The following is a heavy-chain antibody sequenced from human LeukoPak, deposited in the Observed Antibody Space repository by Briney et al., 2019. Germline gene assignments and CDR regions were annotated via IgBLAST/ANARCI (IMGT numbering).Heavy chain of an antibody. J-gene: IGHJ5*02. D-gene: IGHD2-2*01. CDR2: INHSGST. V-gene: IGHV4-34*01. Sequence: PSETLSLTCAVYGESFSAYSWNWIRQSPGKGLEWIGEINHSGSTNYNPSLKSRVTISVDTSKNQTSKRQFSLKLNSVTAADTAVHYCTRERSTPGINWCDPWGQGTLVTVSS. CDR1: GESFSAYS. CDR3: TRERSTPGINWCDP.